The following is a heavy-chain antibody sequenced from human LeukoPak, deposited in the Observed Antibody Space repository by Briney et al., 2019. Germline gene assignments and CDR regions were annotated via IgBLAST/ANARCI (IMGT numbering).Heavy chain of an antibody. J-gene: IGHJ3*02. Sequence: SETLSLTCAVSGGTISSSNRWSWVRQPPGKGLEWIGEIYHGGSTNYNPSLKSRVTISVDKSKNQFSLKLSSVTAADTAVYYCAREIPMVADAIDISGQGTMVTVSS. CDR1: GGTISSSNR. CDR2: IYHGGST. D-gene: IGHD4/OR15-4a*01. V-gene: IGHV4-4*02. CDR3: AREIPMVADAIDI.